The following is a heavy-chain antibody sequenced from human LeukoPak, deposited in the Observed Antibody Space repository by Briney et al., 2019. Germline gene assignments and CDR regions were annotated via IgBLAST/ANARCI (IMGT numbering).Heavy chain of an antibody. Sequence: ASVKVSCKASGYTFTSYGISWVRQAPGQGLEWMGWISAYKGNTNYAQKLQGRVTMTTDTSTSTAYMELWSLRSDDTAVYYCARDRGIYYGSGSYYYGMDVWGQGTTVTVSS. D-gene: IGHD3-10*01. CDR3: ARDRGIYYGSGSYYYGMDV. CDR2: ISAYKGNT. CDR1: GYTFTSYG. J-gene: IGHJ6*02. V-gene: IGHV1-18*01.